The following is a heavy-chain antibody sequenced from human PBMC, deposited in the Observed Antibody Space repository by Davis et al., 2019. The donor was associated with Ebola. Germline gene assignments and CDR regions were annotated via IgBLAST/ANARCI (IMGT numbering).Heavy chain of an antibody. J-gene: IGHJ6*02. CDR1: GFTFSSYA. Sequence: PGGSLRLSCAASGFTFSSYAMNWVRQAPGKGLEWVSSINSSSSYIYYADSVKGRFTISRDNAKNSLYLQMNSLRAEDTAVYYCAKDSLTYYDFWSGYYRYYYGMDVWGQGTTVTVSS. V-gene: IGHV3-21*01. D-gene: IGHD3-3*01. CDR2: INSSSSYI. CDR3: AKDSLTYYDFWSGYYRYYYGMDV.